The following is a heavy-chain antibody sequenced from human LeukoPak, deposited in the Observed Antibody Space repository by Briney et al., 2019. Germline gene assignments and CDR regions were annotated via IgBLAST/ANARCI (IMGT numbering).Heavy chain of an antibody. D-gene: IGHD2-15*01. CDR1: EFTFSSHQ. CDR3: ARDWRQDNAFDL. CDR2: ITQDGSEK. V-gene: IGHV3-7*01. J-gene: IGHJ3*01. Sequence: GGSLRLSCAASEFTFSSHQMSWVPQAPGKGLEWVAKITQDGSEKYYMDSVKGRFIISRDNGKNSLYLQMNSLRVEDTAVYYCARDWRQDNAFDLWGQGTMVTVSS.